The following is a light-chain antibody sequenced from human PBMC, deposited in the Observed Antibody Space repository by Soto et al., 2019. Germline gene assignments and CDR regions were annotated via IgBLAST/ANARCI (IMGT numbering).Light chain of an antibody. V-gene: IGKV3-15*01. CDR1: QSVNSN. CDR2: GAS. CDR3: QQYNNWLWT. J-gene: IGKJ1*01. Sequence: EIVMTQSPATLSVSPGERATISCRASQSVNSNLVWYQQKPGQAPRLLIYGASTRDTGIPGRFSGSGYGTEFTLTISSLHSEDFAVYYFQQYNNWLWTFGQGTKVEIK.